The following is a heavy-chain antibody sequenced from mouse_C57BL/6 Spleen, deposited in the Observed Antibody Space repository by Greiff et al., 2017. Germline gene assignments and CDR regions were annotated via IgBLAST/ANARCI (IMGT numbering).Heavy chain of an antibody. J-gene: IGHJ4*01. CDR1: GFTFSSYG. D-gene: IGHD3-1*01. CDR3: ARHGATDAMDY. V-gene: IGHV5-6*01. CDR2: ISSGGSYT. Sequence: EVKLMESGGDLVKPGGSLKLSCAASGFTFSSYGMSWVRQTPDKRLEWVATISSGGSYTYYPDSVKGRFTISRDNAKNTLYLQMSSLKSEDTAMYYCARHGATDAMDYWGQGTSVTVSS.